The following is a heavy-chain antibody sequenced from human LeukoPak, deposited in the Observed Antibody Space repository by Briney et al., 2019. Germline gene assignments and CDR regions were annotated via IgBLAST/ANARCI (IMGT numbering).Heavy chain of an antibody. CDR2: IYYSGST. D-gene: IGHD6-13*01. V-gene: IGHV4-59*01. CDR1: GGSISSYY. Sequence: SETLSLTCTVSGGSISSYYWSWIRQPPGKGLEWIGYIYYSGSTNYNPSLKSRVTISVDTSKNQFSLKLSSVTDADTAVYYCARGGRAAAGTGDYWGQGTLVTVSS. J-gene: IGHJ4*02. CDR3: ARGGRAAAGTGDY.